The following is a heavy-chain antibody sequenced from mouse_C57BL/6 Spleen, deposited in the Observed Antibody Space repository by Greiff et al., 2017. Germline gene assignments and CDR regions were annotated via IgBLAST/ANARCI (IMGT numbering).Heavy chain of an antibody. J-gene: IGHJ4*01. CDR1: GYTFTSYW. CDR2: IDPSDSYT. V-gene: IGHV1-69*01. CDR3: ARAPTTVVAPYAMGY. D-gene: IGHD1-1*01. Sequence: VQLQQPGAELVMPGASVKLSCKASGYTFTSYWMHWVKQRPGQGLEWIGEIDPSDSYTNYNQKFKGKSTLTVDKSSSTAYMQLSSLTSEDSAVYYCARAPTTVVAPYAMGYWGQGTSVTVSS.